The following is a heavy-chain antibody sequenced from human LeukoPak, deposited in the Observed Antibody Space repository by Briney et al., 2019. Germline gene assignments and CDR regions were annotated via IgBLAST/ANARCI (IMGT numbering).Heavy chain of an antibody. J-gene: IGHJ4*02. V-gene: IGHV1-8*01. CDR3: ARGSVPPEAAAGTEFDY. CDR1: GYTFTSYD. D-gene: IGHD6-13*01. Sequence: GASVKVSCKASGYTFTSYDINRVRQATGQGLEWMGWMNPNSGNTGYAQKFQGRVTMTRNTSISTAYMELSSLRSEDTAVYYCARGSVPPEAAAGTEFDYWGQGTLVTVSS. CDR2: MNPNSGNT.